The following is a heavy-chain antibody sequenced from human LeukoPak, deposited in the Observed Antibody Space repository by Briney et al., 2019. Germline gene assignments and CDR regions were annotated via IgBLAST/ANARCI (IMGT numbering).Heavy chain of an antibody. CDR1: GGSISSGSYY. CDR3: ARAYSSGWAPYYYYYMDV. J-gene: IGHJ6*03. CDR2: IYTSGST. D-gene: IGHD6-19*01. V-gene: IGHV4-61*02. Sequence: PSQTLSLTCTVSGGSISSGSYYWSWIRQPAGKGLEWIGRIYTSGSTNYNPSLKSRVTISVDTSKNQFSLKLSSVTAADTAVYYCARAYSSGWAPYYYYYMDVWGKGTTVTISS.